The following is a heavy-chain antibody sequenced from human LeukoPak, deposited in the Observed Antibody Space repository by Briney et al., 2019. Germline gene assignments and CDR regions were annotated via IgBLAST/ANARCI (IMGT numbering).Heavy chain of an antibody. D-gene: IGHD3-10*01. CDR1: GLTFSSYG. CDR2: ISSSGGRT. V-gene: IGHV3-23*01. Sequence: GGSLRLSCAASGLTFSSYGMGWVRQAPGRGLEWVSVISSSGGRTYYADSVRGRFTISRDNSKNTLYMQMNSLRAEDTAVYYCANMGSEIPFHYWGQGTLVTVSS. J-gene: IGHJ4*02. CDR3: ANMGSEIPFHY.